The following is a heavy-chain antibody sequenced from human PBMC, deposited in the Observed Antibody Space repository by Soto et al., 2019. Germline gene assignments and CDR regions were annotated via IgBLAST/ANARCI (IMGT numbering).Heavy chain of an antibody. CDR3: ASGDWLATPPTDY. Sequence: PSETLSLTCSVSNGSISNPIYYWAWIRQPPGKGLEWIGSIFYNGNAYYNPSLKSRVTMSVDTSQNQFSLKLSSVTAADTAVYYCASGDWLATPPTDYWGQGTLVTVSS. V-gene: IGHV4-39*01. CDR2: IFYNGNA. J-gene: IGHJ4*02. D-gene: IGHD3-9*01. CDR1: NGSISNPIYY.